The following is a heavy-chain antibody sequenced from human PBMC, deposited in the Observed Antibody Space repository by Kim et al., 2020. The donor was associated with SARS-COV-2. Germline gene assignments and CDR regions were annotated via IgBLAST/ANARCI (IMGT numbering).Heavy chain of an antibody. D-gene: IGHD6-13*01. CDR1: GGSFSGYY. V-gene: IGHV4-34*01. CDR2: INHSGST. CDR3: ARGRGRYSSSAGSGY. Sequence: SETLSLTCAVYGGSFSGYYWSWIRQPPGKGLEWIGEINHSGSTNYNPSLKSRVTISVDTSKNQFSLKLSSVTAADTAVYYCARGRGRYSSSAGSGYWGQGTLVTVSS. J-gene: IGHJ4*02.